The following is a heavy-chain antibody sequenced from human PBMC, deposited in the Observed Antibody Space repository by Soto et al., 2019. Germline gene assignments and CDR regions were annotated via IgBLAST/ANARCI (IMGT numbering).Heavy chain of an antibody. CDR3: ARLRSEWLTYYYSYYGMDV. D-gene: IGHD3-3*01. V-gene: IGHV5-51*01. CDR2: IYPGDSDT. CDR1: GYSFTSYW. J-gene: IGHJ6*02. Sequence: GESLKISCKGSGYSFTSYWIGWVRQMPGKGLEWMGIIYPGDSDTRYSPSFQGQVTISADKSISTAYLQWSSLKASDTAMYYCARLRSEWLTYYYSYYGMDVWGQGTTVTVSS.